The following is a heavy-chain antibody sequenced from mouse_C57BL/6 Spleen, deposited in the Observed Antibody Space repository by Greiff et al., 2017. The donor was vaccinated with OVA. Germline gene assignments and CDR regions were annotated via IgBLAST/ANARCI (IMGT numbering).Heavy chain of an antibody. CDR3: ARDGDSFDY. CDR2: ISYDGSN. V-gene: IGHV3-6*01. CDR1: GYSITSGYY. J-gene: IGHJ2*01. Sequence: EVKLEESGPGLVKPSQSLSLTCSVTGYSITSGYYWNWIRQFPGNKLEWMGYISYDGSNNYNPSLKNRISITRDTSKNQFFLKLNSVTTEDTATYYCARDGDSFDYWGQGTTLTVSS.